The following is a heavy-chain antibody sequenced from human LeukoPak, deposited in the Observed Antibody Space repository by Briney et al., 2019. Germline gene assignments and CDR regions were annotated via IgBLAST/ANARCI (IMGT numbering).Heavy chain of an antibody. CDR3: AKGSHLRWSESYYFDY. V-gene: IGHV3-43*01. Sequence: GGSLRLSCAASGFTFDDYIMHWVRQAPGKGLEWVSLVSWDGDTTYYADSVKGRFTISRDNSKNTLYLQMNSLRAEDTAVYYCAKGSHLRWSESYYFDYWGQGTLVTVSS. D-gene: IGHD4-23*01. CDR2: VSWDGDTT. J-gene: IGHJ4*02. CDR1: GFTFDDYI.